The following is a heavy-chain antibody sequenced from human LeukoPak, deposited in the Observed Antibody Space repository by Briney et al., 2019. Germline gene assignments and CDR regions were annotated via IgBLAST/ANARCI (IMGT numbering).Heavy chain of an antibody. Sequence: PGGSLRLSCAASGFTFSSYAMHWVRQAPGKGLEWVAVISYDGSNKYYADSVKGRFTISRDNSKNTLYLQMNSLRAEDTAVYYCAKGQYYDILTGYYNIDYWGQGTLVTVSS. CDR3: AKGQYYDILTGYYNIDY. J-gene: IGHJ4*02. CDR1: GFTFSSYA. D-gene: IGHD3-9*01. CDR2: ISYDGSNK. V-gene: IGHV3-30-3*01.